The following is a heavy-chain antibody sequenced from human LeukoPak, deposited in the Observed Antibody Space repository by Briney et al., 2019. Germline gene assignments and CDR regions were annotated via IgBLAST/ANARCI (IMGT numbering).Heavy chain of an antibody. D-gene: IGHD4-17*01. CDR2: IRSKAYGGTT. CDR1: GFTFGDYA. CDR3: TSGDGDYVLLPHYYYYMDV. J-gene: IGHJ6*03. V-gene: IGHV3-49*03. Sequence: PGRSLRLSCTASGFTFGDYAMSWFRQAPGKGLEWVGFIRSKAYGGTTEYAASVKGRFTISRDDSKSIAYLQMNSLKTEDTAVYYCTSGDGDYVLLPHYYYYMDVWGKGTTVTVSS.